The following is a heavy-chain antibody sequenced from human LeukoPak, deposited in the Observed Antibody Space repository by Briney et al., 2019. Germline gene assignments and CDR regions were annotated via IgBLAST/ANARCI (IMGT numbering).Heavy chain of an antibody. CDR1: GFTFSNAW. V-gene: IGHV3-15*01. CDR2: IRSKTDGGTT. CDR3: TTDLAPPYFYDSSGYRVDY. D-gene: IGHD3-22*01. J-gene: IGHJ4*02. Sequence: KPGGSLRLSCAASGFTFSNAWMSCVRQAPGKGLEWVGRIRSKTDGGTTEYAAPVKGRFTISRDDSKNTLYVQMNSLKTEDTAVYYCTTDLAPPYFYDSSGYRVDYWGQGTLVTVSS.